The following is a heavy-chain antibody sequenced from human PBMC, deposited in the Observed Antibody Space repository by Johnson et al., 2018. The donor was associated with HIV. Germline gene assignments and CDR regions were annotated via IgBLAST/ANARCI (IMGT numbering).Heavy chain of an antibody. D-gene: IGHD3-22*01. V-gene: IGHV3-30*02. CDR1: GFTLNTYG. CDR2: IRYEGGTK. J-gene: IGHJ3*02. Sequence: QVQLVESGGGVVQPGRSLRLSCAASGFTLNTYGMHWVRQAPGKGLEWVAWIRYEGGTKYYADSVKGRFTISRDNSKNTLYLQMNSLRAEETAVYYCAREARIVVVEPSDAFDICGQGTMVTVSS. CDR3: AREARIVVVEPSDAFDI.